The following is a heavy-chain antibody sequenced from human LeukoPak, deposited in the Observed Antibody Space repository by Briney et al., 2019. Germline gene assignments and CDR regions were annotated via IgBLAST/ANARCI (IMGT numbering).Heavy chain of an antibody. V-gene: IGHV3-53*01. J-gene: IGHJ4*02. D-gene: IGHD1-14*01. Sequence: GGSLRLSCTVSGFTVSSNSMSWVRQAPGKGLEWVSFIYSGGNTHYSDSVKGRFTISRDNSKNTLYLQMNSLRAEDTAVYYCAREHRYYFDYWGQGTLVTVSS. CDR2: IYSGGNT. CDR1: GFTVSSNS. CDR3: AREHRYYFDY.